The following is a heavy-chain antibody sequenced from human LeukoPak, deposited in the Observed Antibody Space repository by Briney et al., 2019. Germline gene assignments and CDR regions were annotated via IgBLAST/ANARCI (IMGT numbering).Heavy chain of an antibody. Sequence: SVKVSCKASGGTFSSYAISWVRQAPGQGLEWMGRIIPILGIANYAQKFQGRVTITADKSTSTAYMELSSLRSDDTAVYYCARGAYYDSGSYDSDFDYWGQGTLVTVSS. CDR1: GGTFSSYA. D-gene: IGHD3-10*01. V-gene: IGHV1-69*04. CDR2: IIPILGIA. CDR3: ARGAYYDSGSYDSDFDY. J-gene: IGHJ4*02.